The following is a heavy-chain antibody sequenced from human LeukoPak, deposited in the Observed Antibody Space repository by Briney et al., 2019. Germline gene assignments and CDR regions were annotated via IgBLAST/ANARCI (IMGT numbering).Heavy chain of an antibody. Sequence: PSETLSLTCAVYGGSFSGYYWSWIRQPPGKGLEWIGEINHSGSTNYNPFLKSRVTISVDTSKNQFSLKLSSVTAADTAVYYCARGCIAAAGIQAPTCSNDEGGDYWGQGTLVTVSS. CDR3: ARGCIAAAGIQAPTCSNDEGGDY. J-gene: IGHJ4*02. CDR1: GGSFSGYY. V-gene: IGHV4-34*01. CDR2: INHSGST. D-gene: IGHD6-13*01.